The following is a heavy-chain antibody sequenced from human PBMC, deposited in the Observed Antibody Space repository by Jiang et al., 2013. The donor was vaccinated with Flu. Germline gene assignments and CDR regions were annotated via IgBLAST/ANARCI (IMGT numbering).Heavy chain of an antibody. CDR2: IHYSEST. V-gene: IGHV4-59*01. J-gene: IGHJ4*02. CDR1: GGSFRSYY. D-gene: IGHD5-24*01. Sequence: LLKPSETLSLTCTVSGGSFRSYYWSWIRQPPGKGLEWIGYIHYSESTNYNPSLKSRVTISLDTAKNQFSLNLSSVTAADTAVYYCATLRADGFSDYWGQGTLVTVSS. CDR3: ATLRADGFSDY.